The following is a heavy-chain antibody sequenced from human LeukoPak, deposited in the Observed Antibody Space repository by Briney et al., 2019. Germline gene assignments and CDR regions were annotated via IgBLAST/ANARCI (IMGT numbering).Heavy chain of an antibody. CDR1: GYTLTELS. Sequence: ASVTVSFKVSGYTLTELSMHWVRQAPGKGLEWMGGFDPEDGETIYAQKFQGRVTMTEDTSTDTAYMELSSLRSEDTAVYYCATSGLNRRPPDYWGQGTLVTVSS. CDR3: ATSGLNRRPPDY. D-gene: IGHD3-22*01. CDR2: FDPEDGET. J-gene: IGHJ4*02. V-gene: IGHV1-24*01.